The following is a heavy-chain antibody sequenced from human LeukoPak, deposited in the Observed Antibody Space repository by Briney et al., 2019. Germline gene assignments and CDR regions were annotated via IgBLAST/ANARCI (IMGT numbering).Heavy chain of an antibody. CDR3: ARDVEVAGLRGFDY. J-gene: IGHJ4*02. CDR1: GYTFTGYY. CDR2: INPNSGGT. D-gene: IGHD6-19*01. V-gene: IGHV1-2*06. Sequence: GASVKVSCKASGYTFTGYYMHWVRQAPGQGLEWMGRINPNSGGTNYAQKFQGRVTMTRDTSISTAYMELSRLRSEDTAVYYCARDVEVAGLRGFDYWGQGTLVTVSS.